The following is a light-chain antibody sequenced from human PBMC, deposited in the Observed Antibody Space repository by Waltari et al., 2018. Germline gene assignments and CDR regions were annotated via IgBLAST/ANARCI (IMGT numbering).Light chain of an antibody. Sequence: QSALTQPASVSGSPGQPITIPCSGPRGDVGMFNLVSWYQQHPGKAPQLIIYHVDDRPSGVSYRFSASKSGHTASLTISGLQPEDEADYYCCSYAGNKWLFGGGTKVTVL. V-gene: IGLV2-23*02. J-gene: IGLJ3*02. CDR3: CSYAGNKWL. CDR2: HVD. CDR1: RGDVGMFNL.